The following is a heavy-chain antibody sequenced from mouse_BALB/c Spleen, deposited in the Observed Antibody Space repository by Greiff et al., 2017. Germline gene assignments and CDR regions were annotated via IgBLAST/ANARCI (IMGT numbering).Heavy chain of an antibody. CDR3: NARGEYEEAMDY. CDR2: IDPENGDT. V-gene: IGHV14-4*02. J-gene: IGHJ4*01. D-gene: IGHD2-14*01. Sequence: EVQLQQSGAELVRSGASVKLSCTASGFNIKDYYMHWVKQRPEQGLEWIGWIDPENGDTEYAPKFQGKATMTADTSSNTAYLQLSSLTSEDTAVYYCNARGEYEEAMDYWGQGTSVTVSS. CDR1: GFNIKDYY.